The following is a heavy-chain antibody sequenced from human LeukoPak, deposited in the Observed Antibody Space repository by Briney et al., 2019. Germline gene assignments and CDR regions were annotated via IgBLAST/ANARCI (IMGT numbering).Heavy chain of an antibody. CDR3: ARDRVAVSGHVGY. CDR1: GFTFSTYT. J-gene: IGHJ4*02. Sequence: GGSLRLSCAASGFTFSTYTMNWVRQAPGKGLEWVSTVSDSSDVHYSDSVKGRFTISRDNSKNTLYLQMNSLRAEDTAVYYCARDRVAVSGHVGYWGQGTLVTVSS. D-gene: IGHD6-19*01. V-gene: IGHV3-21*01. CDR2: VSDSSDV.